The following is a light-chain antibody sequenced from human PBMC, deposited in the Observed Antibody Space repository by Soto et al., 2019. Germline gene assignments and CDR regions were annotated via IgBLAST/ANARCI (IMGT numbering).Light chain of an antibody. CDR1: QSIASY. CDR2: SAS. Sequence: DIPMTQSPSSLSASVGNRVTITCRASQSIASYLNWYQQKPGKAPNLLIYSASSLQTGVPSRFSGSGSGTDFTLTISSLQPEDFATYYCQQNFSTPVTFGQGTMLEIK. V-gene: IGKV1-39*01. CDR3: QQNFSTPVT. J-gene: IGKJ2*01.